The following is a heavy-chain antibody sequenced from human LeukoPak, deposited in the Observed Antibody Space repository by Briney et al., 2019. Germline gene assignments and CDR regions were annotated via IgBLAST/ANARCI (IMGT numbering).Heavy chain of an antibody. CDR3: ARPPFTPAGTNETVDY. J-gene: IGHJ4*02. D-gene: IGHD6-13*01. V-gene: IGHV5-51*01. Sequence: PGESLKISCKGSGYSFTSYWIGWVRQLPGKGLEWMGIIYPGDSDTRYSPSFQGQVTISADKSISTAYLQWSSLKASDTAMYYCARPPFTPAGTNETVDYWGQGTLVTVSS. CDR1: GYSFTSYW. CDR2: IYPGDSDT.